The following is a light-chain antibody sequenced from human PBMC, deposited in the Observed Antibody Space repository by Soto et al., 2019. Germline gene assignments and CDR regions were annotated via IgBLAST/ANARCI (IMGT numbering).Light chain of an antibody. CDR3: QHNNSYSFT. Sequence: DIQMTQSPSTLSASVGDRVTITCRASQSISSWLAWYQQKPGKAPNLLIYKASSLESGVPSRFSGSGSGTEFTPTIGSRQLDDFPINYVQHNNSYSFTFGPGTKVYI. V-gene: IGKV1-5*03. CDR1: QSISSW. J-gene: IGKJ3*01. CDR2: KAS.